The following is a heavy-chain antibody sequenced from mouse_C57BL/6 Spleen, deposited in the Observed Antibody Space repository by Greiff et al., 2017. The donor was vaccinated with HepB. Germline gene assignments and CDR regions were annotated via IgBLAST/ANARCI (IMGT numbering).Heavy chain of an antibody. CDR2: INPNNGGT. J-gene: IGHJ3*01. CDR1: GYTFTDYN. CDR3: ASDGPAWFAY. V-gene: IGHV1-18*01. Sequence: VQLQQSGPELVKPGASVKIPCKASGYTFTDYNMDWVKQSHGKSLEWIGDINPNNGGTIYNQKFKGKATLTVDKSSSTAYMGLRSLTAEDTAVYYCASDGPAWFAYWGQGTLVTVSA. D-gene: IGHD2-3*01.